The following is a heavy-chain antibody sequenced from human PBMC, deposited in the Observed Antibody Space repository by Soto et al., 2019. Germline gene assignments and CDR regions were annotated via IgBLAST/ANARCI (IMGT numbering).Heavy chain of an antibody. CDR1: GGSISSGGYY. D-gene: IGHD3-10*01. CDR2: IYYSGST. V-gene: IGHV4-31*03. CDR3: ARDGGAEGSGSYYKGDAFDI. J-gene: IGHJ3*02. Sequence: SETLSLTCTVSGGSISSGGYYWSWIRQHPGKGLEWIGYIYYSGSTYYNPPLKSRVTISVDTSKNQFSLKLSSVTAADTAVYYCARDGGAEGSGSYYKGDAFDIWGQGTMVTVSS.